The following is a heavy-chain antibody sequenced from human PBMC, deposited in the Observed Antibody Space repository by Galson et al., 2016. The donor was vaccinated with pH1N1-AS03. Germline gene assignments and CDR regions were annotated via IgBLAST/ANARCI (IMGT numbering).Heavy chain of an antibody. CDR2: IYPGDSDT. CDR1: GYIFTSYW. J-gene: IGHJ4*02. Sequence: QSGAEVKKPGESLKISCKTSGYIFTSYWVAWVRHMPGKGLEWMGIIYPGDSDTRYSPSFQGQVTLQADRSINTAYLHWSSLMASDTAIYYCARQVRDGYNDYFDYWGQGILVTVSS. CDR3: ARQVRDGYNDYFDY. D-gene: IGHD5-24*01. V-gene: IGHV5-51*01.